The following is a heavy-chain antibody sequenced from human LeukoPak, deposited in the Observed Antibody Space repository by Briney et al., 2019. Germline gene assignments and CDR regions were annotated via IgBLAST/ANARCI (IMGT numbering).Heavy chain of an antibody. Sequence: PGGSLRLSCAASGFTFDDYAMHWVRHAPGKGLEWVSGISWNSGSIGYADSVKGRFTISRDNAKNSLYLQMNSLRAEDTALYYCAKGAYYDSSGHFDYWGQGTLVTVSS. CDR3: AKGAYYDSSGHFDY. D-gene: IGHD3-22*01. J-gene: IGHJ4*02. CDR2: ISWNSGSI. V-gene: IGHV3-9*01. CDR1: GFTFDDYA.